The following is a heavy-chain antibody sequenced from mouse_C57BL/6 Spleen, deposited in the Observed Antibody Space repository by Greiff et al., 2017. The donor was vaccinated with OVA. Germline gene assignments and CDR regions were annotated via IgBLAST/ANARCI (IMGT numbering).Heavy chain of an antibody. CDR1: GFTFSSYA. V-gene: IGHV5-4*01. CDR3: ASLYDYDLGAWFAY. Sequence: DVHLVESGGGLVKPGGSLKLSCAASGFTFSSYAMSWVRQTPEKRLEWVATISDGGSYTYYPDNVKGRFTISRDNAKNNLYLQMSHQKSEDTAMYYCASLYDYDLGAWFAYWGQGTLVTVSA. D-gene: IGHD2-4*01. CDR2: ISDGGSYT. J-gene: IGHJ3*01.